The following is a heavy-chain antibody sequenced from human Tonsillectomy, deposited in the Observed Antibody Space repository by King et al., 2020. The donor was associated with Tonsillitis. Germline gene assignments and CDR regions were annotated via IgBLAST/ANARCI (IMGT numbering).Heavy chain of an antibody. Sequence: QLVQSGAEVKKPGASVKVSCKASGYTFTSYGISWVRQAPGQGLEWRGWISGYNGNTNYAQKGQGRVTMTTDTSTSTAYMELRSLRSDDTAVYDCARYGGYNYDLLTGYYKDAFYIWGQGPMVTVSS. V-gene: IGHV1-18*01. CDR2: ISGYNGNT. J-gene: IGHJ3*02. CDR1: GYTFTSYG. CDR3: ARYGGYNYDLLTGYYKDAFYI. D-gene: IGHD3-9*01.